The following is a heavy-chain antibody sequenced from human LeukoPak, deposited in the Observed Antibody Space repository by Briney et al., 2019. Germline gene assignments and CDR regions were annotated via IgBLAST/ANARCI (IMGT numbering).Heavy chain of an antibody. D-gene: IGHD3-16*01. CDR1: GGSFSGYC. CDR2: INHSGST. CDR3: ARGGGGYDAFDI. J-gene: IGHJ3*02. V-gene: IGHV4-34*01. Sequence: SETLSLTCAVYGGSFSGYCWSWIRQPPGKGLEWIGEINHSGSTDYNPSLKSRVTISVDTSKNQFSLKLSSVTAADTAVYYCARGGGGYDAFDIWGQGTMVTVSS.